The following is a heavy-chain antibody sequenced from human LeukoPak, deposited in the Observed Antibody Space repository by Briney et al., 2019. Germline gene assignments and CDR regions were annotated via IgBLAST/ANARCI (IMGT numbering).Heavy chain of an antibody. V-gene: IGHV1-18*01. Sequence: GASVKVSCKASGYTFTRYGISWVRQAPAQGLEWMGWISGYNGNIKYAQKFQGRVTMTTDTSTSTAYMELRSLRSDDTAVYYCARDCSGGSCYDGVDYWGQGTLVTVSS. J-gene: IGHJ4*02. CDR2: ISGYNGNI. D-gene: IGHD2-15*01. CDR1: GYTFTRYG. CDR3: ARDCSGGSCYDGVDY.